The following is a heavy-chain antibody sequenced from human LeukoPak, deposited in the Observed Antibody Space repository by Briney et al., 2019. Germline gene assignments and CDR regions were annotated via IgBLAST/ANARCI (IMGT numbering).Heavy chain of an antibody. D-gene: IGHD3-10*01. V-gene: IGHV1-18*01. J-gene: IGHJ6*03. CDR2: ISAYNGNT. CDR1: GYTFTSYG. Sequence: ASVKVSCKASGYTFTSYGISWVRQAPGQGLEWMGWISAYNGNTNYAQKLQGRVTMTTDTSTSTAYMELRSLRSDDTAVYYCARAPGFGELSTYYYYYYYMDVWGKGTTVTISS. CDR3: ARAPGFGELSTYYYYYYYMDV.